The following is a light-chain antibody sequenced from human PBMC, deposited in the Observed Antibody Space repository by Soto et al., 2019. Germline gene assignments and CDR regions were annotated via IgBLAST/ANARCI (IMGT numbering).Light chain of an antibody. CDR1: EWFSGKN. Sequence: EIVLTQSPGTLSLSPGDRVSLSCGASEWFSGKNLAWYQHKPGQSPRLLIYSSSIRDSGVPDRFRGSGSGTVFTLTITRLEPEDFAVYYCQQYGTWITFGQGTRLETK. V-gene: IGKV3-20*01. CDR2: SSS. J-gene: IGKJ5*01. CDR3: QQYGTWIT.